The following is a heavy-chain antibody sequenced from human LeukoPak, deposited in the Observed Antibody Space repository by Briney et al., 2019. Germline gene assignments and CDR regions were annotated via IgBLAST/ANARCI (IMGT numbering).Heavy chain of an antibody. CDR1: GGSFSGYY. CDR3: AIRAGYSSGWYVFPFDY. D-gene: IGHD6-19*01. V-gene: IGHV4-34*01. J-gene: IGHJ4*02. Sequence: KASETLSLTCAVYGGSFSGYYWSWIRQPPGKGLEWIGEINHSGSTNYNPSLKSRVTISVDTSKNQFSLKLSSVTAADTAVYYCAIRAGYSSGWYVFPFDYWGQGTLVTVSS. CDR2: INHSGST.